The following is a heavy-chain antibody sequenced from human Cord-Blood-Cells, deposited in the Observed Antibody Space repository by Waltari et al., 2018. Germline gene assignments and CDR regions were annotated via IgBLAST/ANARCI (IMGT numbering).Heavy chain of an antibody. CDR3: ARGPDAFDI. J-gene: IGHJ3*02. CDR2: IKPCGGSA. CDR1: GYTFTSYY. Sequence: QVQLVQSGAEVKKPGASVKVSCTASGYTFTSYYMHWVRQAPGQGLEWMGRIKPCGGSASYAQKFQGRVTMTRDTSTSPVDMELSNLRSEDTAVYYCARGPDAFDIWGQGTMVTVSS. V-gene: IGHV1-46*01.